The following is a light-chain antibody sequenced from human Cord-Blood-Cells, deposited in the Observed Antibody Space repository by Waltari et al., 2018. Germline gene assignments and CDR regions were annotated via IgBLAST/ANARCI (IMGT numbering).Light chain of an antibody. Sequence: EIVLTQSPGTLSLSLGERATPSCRASQSVSSSYLAWYQQKPGQAPRLLIYGASSRATGIPDRFSGSGSGTDFTLTISRLEPEDFAVYYCQQYGSSPFTFGPGTKVDIK. CDR2: GAS. CDR3: QQYGSSPFT. V-gene: IGKV3-20*01. J-gene: IGKJ3*01. CDR1: QSVSSSY.